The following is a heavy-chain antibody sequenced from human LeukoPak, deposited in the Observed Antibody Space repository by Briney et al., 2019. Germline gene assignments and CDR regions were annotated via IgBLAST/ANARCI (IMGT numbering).Heavy chain of an antibody. Sequence: PGGSLRLSCAASGFTFSSYWMRWVRHAPGKGLVWVSFINSDGTNTSYADSVKGRFTISRDNAKNTLYLQMNSLRAEDTAVYYCARAQDPYCSGGSCYSFAFDIWGQGTMVTVSS. CDR3: ARAQDPYCSGGSCYSFAFDI. J-gene: IGHJ3*02. D-gene: IGHD2-15*01. CDR2: INSDGTNT. CDR1: GFTFSSYW. V-gene: IGHV3-74*01.